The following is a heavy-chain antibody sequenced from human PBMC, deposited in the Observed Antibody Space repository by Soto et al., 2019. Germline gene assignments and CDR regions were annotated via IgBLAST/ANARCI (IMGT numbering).Heavy chain of an antibody. J-gene: IGHJ6*03. CDR1: GVSISSYY. CDR2: VFYTGST. CDR3: ARRPIVAADYYYMDV. V-gene: IGHV4-59*08. D-gene: IGHD6-13*01. Sequence: QVQLQESGPGLVKPSETLSLPCSVSGVSISSYYWSWIRHPPGKGLEWIGNVFYTGSTSYNPSLESRVTLSLDTSKNQLSLTLDSVTAADTAVYYCARRPIVAADYYYMDVWGKGTTVIVSS.